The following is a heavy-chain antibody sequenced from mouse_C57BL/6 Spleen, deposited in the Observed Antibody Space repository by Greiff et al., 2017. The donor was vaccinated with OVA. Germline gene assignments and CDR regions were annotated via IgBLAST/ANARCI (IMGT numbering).Heavy chain of an antibody. CDR1: GFNIKDYY. J-gene: IGHJ3*01. CDR2: IDPEDGDT. D-gene: IGHD1-1*01. V-gene: IGHV14-1*01. Sequence: DVQLQQSGAELVRPGASVKLSCTASGFNIKDYYMHWVKQRPEQGLEWIGRIDPEDGDTEYAPKFQGKATMTADTSSNTAYLQLSSLTSEDTAVYYCTTWDYYGSSPFAYWGQGTLVTVSA. CDR3: TTWDYYGSSPFAY.